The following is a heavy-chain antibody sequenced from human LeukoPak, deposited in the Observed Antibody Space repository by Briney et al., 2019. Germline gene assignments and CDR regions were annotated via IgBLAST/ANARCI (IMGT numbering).Heavy chain of an antibody. D-gene: IGHD2-21*01. CDR3: ARDRYLASDYYGMDV. CDR1: GFTVSSNY. V-gene: IGHV3-53*01. Sequence: PGGSLRLSCAASGFTVSSNYMSWVRQAPGKGLEWVSVIYSGGSTYYADSVTGRFTISRDNSKNTLYLQMNSLRAEDTAVYYCARDRYLASDYYGMDVWGQGTTVTVSS. J-gene: IGHJ6*02. CDR2: IYSGGST.